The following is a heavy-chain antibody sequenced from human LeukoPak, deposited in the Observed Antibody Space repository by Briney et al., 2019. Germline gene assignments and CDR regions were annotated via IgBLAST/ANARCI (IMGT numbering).Heavy chain of an antibody. CDR1: GYTFTGYY. D-gene: IGHD1-26*01. CDR3: ARVGNWELDRFHDY. J-gene: IGHJ4*02. Sequence: GASVKVSCRASGYTFTGYYMHWVRQAPGQGLEWMGYINPNSGGTNYAQKFQGRVTMTRDTSISTAYMELSRLRSDDTAVYYCARVGNWELDRFHDYWGQGTLVTVSS. V-gene: IGHV1-2*02. CDR2: INPNSGGT.